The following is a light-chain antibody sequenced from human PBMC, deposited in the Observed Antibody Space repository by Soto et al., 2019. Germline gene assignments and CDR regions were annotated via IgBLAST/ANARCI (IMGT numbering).Light chain of an antibody. CDR3: QHYNNAPYT. J-gene: IGKJ2*01. V-gene: IGKV3-20*01. Sequence: EIVLTQSPGTLSLSPGERATLSCRASQSVSSSYLAWYQQKPGQAPRLLIYGASSRATGIPDRFSGSGSGTDFTLTISRLEPEDFAVYYCQHYNNAPYTFGQGTKLEIK. CDR1: QSVSSSY. CDR2: GAS.